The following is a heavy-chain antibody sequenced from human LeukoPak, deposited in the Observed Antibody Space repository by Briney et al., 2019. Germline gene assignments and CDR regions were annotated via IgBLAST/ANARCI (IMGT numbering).Heavy chain of an antibody. CDR1: GYTFTGYY. J-gene: IGHJ4*02. V-gene: IGHV1-2*04. D-gene: IGHD6-19*01. Sequence: VSVKVSCKASGYTFTGYYIHWVRQAPGQGLEWMGWINPNSGGTNYVQKFQGWVTLSRDTSISTAYMELSRLKSDDTAVYYCARGDSSGWYYFDYWGQGTLVTVSS. CDR2: INPNSGGT. CDR3: ARGDSSGWYYFDY.